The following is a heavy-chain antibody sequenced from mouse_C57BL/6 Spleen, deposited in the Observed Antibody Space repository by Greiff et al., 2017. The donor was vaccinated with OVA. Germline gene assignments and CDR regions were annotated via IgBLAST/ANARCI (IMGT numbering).Heavy chain of an antibody. D-gene: IGHD1-1*01. CDR2: IYPGDGDT. J-gene: IGHJ3*01. CDR3: ARSNYYGSPWFAY. Sequence: QVQLQQSGAELVKPGASVKISCKASGYAFSSYWMNWVKQRPGQGLEWIGQIYPGDGDTNYNGKFKGKATLTADKSSSTAYMQLSSLTSEDSAVYCCARSNYYGSPWFAYWGQGTLVTVSA. CDR1: GYAFSSYW. V-gene: IGHV1-80*01.